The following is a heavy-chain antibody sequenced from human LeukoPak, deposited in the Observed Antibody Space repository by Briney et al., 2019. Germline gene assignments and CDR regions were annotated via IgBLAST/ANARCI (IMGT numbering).Heavy chain of an antibody. CDR1: GFTFSNYM. V-gene: IGHV3-23*01. CDR3: ARDFQRYYYDSSGYNAFDI. D-gene: IGHD3-22*01. CDR2: VSGTTLST. Sequence: GGSLRLSCAASGFTFSNYMMTWVRQAPGKGLQWVSIVSGTTLSTYYADSVKGRFTISRDNSKNTLYLQMNSLRAEDTAVYYCARDFQRYYYDSSGYNAFDIWGQGTMVTVSS. J-gene: IGHJ3*02.